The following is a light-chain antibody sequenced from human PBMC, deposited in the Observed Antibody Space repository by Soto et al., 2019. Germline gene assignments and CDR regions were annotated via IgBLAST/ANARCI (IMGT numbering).Light chain of an antibody. CDR3: QQYYSAPLT. Sequence: DIVMTQSPDSLAVSLGERAAINCKSSQSVLHSSNNKNSLVWYQQKPGQPPKLLIYWASTRESGVPDRFSGSGSGTDFTLTISSLQAEDVAVYYCQQYYSAPLTFGGRTKVEIK. V-gene: IGKV4-1*01. J-gene: IGKJ4*01. CDR2: WAS. CDR1: QSVLHSSNNKNS.